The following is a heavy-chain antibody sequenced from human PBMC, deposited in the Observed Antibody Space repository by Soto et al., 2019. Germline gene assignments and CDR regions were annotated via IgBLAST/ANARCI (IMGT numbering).Heavy chain of an antibody. J-gene: IGHJ4*02. D-gene: IGHD2-15*01. CDR1: GFTFSSNA. CDR3: AKDWVSGSSPY. V-gene: IGHV3-23*01. CDR2: ISGSAGVT. Sequence: EVQLLESGGGLVQPGGSLRLSCTASGFTFSSNAMSWVRQAPGKGLEWVSSISGSAGVTYYADSVKGRFTISRDNSKNALYLQMNSLRAGDTAVYYCAKDWVSGSSPYWGQGTLVTVSS.